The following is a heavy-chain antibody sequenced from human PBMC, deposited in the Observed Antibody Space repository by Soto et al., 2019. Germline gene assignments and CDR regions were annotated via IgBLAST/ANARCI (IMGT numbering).Heavy chain of an antibody. Sequence: QVQLQESGPGLVKPSQTLSLTCTVSGGSISSGDYYWSWIRQPPGKGLEWIGYIYYRGSTYYNPSLKSRVTISVDTSKNQFSRKLSSVTAADTDVYYCARVAWDYYYCMDVWGQGTTVTVSS. CDR3: ARVAWDYYYCMDV. CDR1: GGSISSGDYY. CDR2: IYYRGST. V-gene: IGHV4-30-4*01. D-gene: IGHD7-27*01. J-gene: IGHJ6*02.